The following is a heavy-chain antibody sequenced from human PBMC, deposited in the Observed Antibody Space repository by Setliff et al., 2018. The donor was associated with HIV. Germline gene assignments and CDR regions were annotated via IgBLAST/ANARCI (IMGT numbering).Heavy chain of an antibody. V-gene: IGHV4-61*02. CDR2: IYTSGNT. D-gene: IGHD3-10*01. CDR3: ARLVEVRGAANDYFDC. J-gene: IGHJ4*02. Sequence: LSETLSLTCTVSGGSFSSATYSWIWIRQPAGKGLEYIGLIYTSGNTRYNPSLKSRLSISVDTSKNQISLKLSSVTAADTAVYYCARLVEVRGAANDYFDCWGQGTLVTVSS. CDR1: GGSFSSATYS.